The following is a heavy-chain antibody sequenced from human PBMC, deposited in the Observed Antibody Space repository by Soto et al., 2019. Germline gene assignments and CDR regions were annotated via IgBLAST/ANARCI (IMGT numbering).Heavy chain of an antibody. D-gene: IGHD2-15*01. CDR1: GFTFSSYS. CDR3: AKGYCSGGSCYSPYFFDY. V-gene: IGHV3-21*01. Sequence: EVQLVESGGGLVKPGGSLRLSCAASGFTFSSYSMNWVRQAPGKGLEWVSFISSSSSHRNYADSVKGRFTISRDNAKNSLYLQRNSLRAEDTAVYYCAKGYCSGGSCYSPYFFDYWGQGTLVTVSS. CDR2: ISSSSSHR. J-gene: IGHJ4*02.